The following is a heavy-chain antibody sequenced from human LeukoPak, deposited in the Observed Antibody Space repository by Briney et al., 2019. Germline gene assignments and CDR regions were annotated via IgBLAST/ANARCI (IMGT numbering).Heavy chain of an antibody. V-gene: IGHV4-59*01. CDR3: ARSRDSSGYRNNWFDP. CDR1: GGSISSYY. CDR2: IYSSGST. D-gene: IGHD3-22*01. J-gene: IGHJ5*02. Sequence: SETLSLTCTVSGGSISSYYWSWIRQPPGKGLEWIGYIYSSGSTNYNPSLKSRVTMSVDTSKNQFSLKLNSVTAADTAVYFCARSRDSSGYRNNWFDPWGQGTLVTVSS.